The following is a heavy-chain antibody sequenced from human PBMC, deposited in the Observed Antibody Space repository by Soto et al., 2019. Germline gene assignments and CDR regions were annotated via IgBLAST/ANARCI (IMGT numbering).Heavy chain of an antibody. CDR2: MNPNSANT. V-gene: IGHV1-8*01. D-gene: IGHD1-26*01. CDR1: GYTFTNYD. CDR3: ARMATSGTLNWFDP. J-gene: IGHJ5*02. Sequence: GASVKVSCKASGYTFTNYDISWVRQATGQGLGWMGWMNPNSANTGYAQKFQGRVSMTRGTSINTAYMELSSLRSEDTAIYYCARMATSGTLNWFDPWGQGTLVTVSS.